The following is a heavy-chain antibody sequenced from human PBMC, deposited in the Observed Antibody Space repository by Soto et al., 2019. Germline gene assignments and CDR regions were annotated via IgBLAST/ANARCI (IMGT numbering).Heavy chain of an antibody. D-gene: IGHD2-15*01. CDR1: GFTFSSYA. J-gene: IGHJ4*02. Sequence: EVQLLESGGGLVQPGGSLRLSCAASGFTFSSYAMSWVRQAPGKVLEWVSAISGSGGSTYYADSVKGRFTISRDNSKNTLYLQMNSLRAEDTAVYYCAKALRSTYMVVVVAAPNFDSWGQGTLVTVSS. CDR3: AKALRSTYMVVVVAAPNFDS. CDR2: ISGSGGST. V-gene: IGHV3-23*01.